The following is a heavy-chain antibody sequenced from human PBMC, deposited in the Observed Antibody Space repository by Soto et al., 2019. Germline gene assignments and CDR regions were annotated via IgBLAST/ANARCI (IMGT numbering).Heavy chain of an antibody. CDR2: IKQDGSEK. CDR1: GFTFSSYW. Sequence: GGSLRLSCAASGFTFSSYWMSWVRQAPGKGLEWVANIKQDGSEKYYVDSVKGRFTISRDNAKNSLYLQMNSLRGEDTAVYYCARVVRFLEWLQRDAFDIRGQRTM. CDR3: ARVVRFLEWLQRDAFDI. J-gene: IGHJ3*02. D-gene: IGHD3-3*01. V-gene: IGHV3-7*01.